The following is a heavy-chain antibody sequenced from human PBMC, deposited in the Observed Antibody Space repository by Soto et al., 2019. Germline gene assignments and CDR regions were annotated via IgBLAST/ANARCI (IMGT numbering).Heavy chain of an antibody. J-gene: IGHJ6*02. CDR1: GYTFTSYG. Sequence: ASVKVSCKASGYTFTSYGISWVRQAPGQGLEWMGWISAYNGNTNYAQKLQGRVTMATDTSTSTAYMELRSLRSDDTAVYYCARVPHSGYHIVVVTAVYVMDVGG. CDR2: ISAYNGNT. D-gene: IGHD2-21*02. V-gene: IGHV1-18*01. CDR3: ARVPHSGYHIVVVTAVYVMDV.